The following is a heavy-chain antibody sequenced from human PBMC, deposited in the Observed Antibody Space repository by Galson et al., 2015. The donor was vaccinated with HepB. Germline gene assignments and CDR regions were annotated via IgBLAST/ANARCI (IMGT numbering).Heavy chain of an antibody. CDR1: GYTFTSYY. V-gene: IGHV1-46*01. D-gene: IGHD3-22*01. CDR2: VNPSGGST. Sequence: SVKVSCKASGYTFTSYYMHWVRQAPGQGLEWMGIVNPSGGSTSYAQKFQGRVTMTRDTSTSTVYMELSSLRSEDTAVYYCARDLDSSGYHHYFDYWGQGTLVTVSS. CDR3: ARDLDSSGYHHYFDY. J-gene: IGHJ4*02.